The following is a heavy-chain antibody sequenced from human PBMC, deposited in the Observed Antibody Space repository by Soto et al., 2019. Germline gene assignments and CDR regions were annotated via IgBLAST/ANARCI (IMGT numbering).Heavy chain of an antibody. CDR1: GGPISSSSYY. V-gene: IGHV4-39*01. D-gene: IGHD3-16*01. CDR2: IYYSGST. Sequence: PSETLSLTCTVSGGPISSSSYYWGWIRQPPGKGLEWIGSIYYSGSTYYNPSLKSRVTISVDTSKNQFSLKLSSVTAADTAVYYCARPNYDYYYYGMDVWGQGATVTVSS. CDR3: ARPNYDYYYYGMDV. J-gene: IGHJ6*02.